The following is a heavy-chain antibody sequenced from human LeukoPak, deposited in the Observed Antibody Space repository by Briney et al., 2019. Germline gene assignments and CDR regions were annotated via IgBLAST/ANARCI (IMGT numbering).Heavy chain of an antibody. V-gene: IGHV3-43D*03. J-gene: IGHJ6*03. Sequence: GGSLRLSCAASGFTFDDYAMHWVRQAPGKGLEWDSLISWDGGSTHYADTVKGRFTVSRDNSKNSLYLQMNSLRAEDTALYYCAKDTSMGIAVAGTFRSEYYFMDVWGKGTTVTVSS. CDR1: GFTFDDYA. D-gene: IGHD6-19*01. CDR2: ISWDGGST. CDR3: AKDTSMGIAVAGTFRSEYYFMDV.